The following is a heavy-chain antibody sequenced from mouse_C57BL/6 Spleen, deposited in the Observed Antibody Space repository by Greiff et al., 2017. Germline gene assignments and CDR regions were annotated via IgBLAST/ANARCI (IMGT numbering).Heavy chain of an antibody. J-gene: IGHJ4*01. CDR2: IYPNSGST. V-gene: IGHV1-64*01. CDR1: GYTFTSYW. D-gene: IGHD2-4*01. CDR3: ARRRIYYDNDYDAMDY. Sequence: QVQLQQSGAELVKPGASVKLSCKASGYTFTSYWMHWVKQRPGQGLEWIGMIYPNSGSTNYNEKFKNKATLTVDKSSSTAYIQLSSLTSDDTAVYYCARRRIYYDNDYDAMDYWGQGTSVTVSS.